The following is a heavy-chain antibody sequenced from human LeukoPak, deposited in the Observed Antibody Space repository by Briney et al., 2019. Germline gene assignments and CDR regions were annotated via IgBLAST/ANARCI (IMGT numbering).Heavy chain of an antibody. CDR3: ARGGVTVTTAKISRRGVDY. J-gene: IGHJ4*02. V-gene: IGHV1-2*02. CDR2: INPNSGGT. D-gene: IGHD4-17*01. CDR1: GYTFTGYY. Sequence: ASVKVSCKASGYTFTGYYMHWVRQAPGQGLEWMGWINPNSGGTNYAQKFQGRVTMTRDTSISTAYMELSRLRSDDTAVYYCARGGVTVTTAKISRRGVDYWGQGTLVTVFS.